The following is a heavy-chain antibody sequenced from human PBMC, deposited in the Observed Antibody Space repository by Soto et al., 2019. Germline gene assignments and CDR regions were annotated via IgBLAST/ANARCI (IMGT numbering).Heavy chain of an antibody. CDR3: ARDMTPAGIAFDY. V-gene: IGHV4-39*02. J-gene: IGHJ4*02. CDR1: GVSVSTNTQY. Sequence: SETLSLTCTVSGVSVSTNTQYWGWIRQSPGKGLEWIGSIYYGGRTYYNPSLKSRVTISVDTSKNQFSLRLSSVTAADTAVYFCARDMTPAGIAFDYWGQGTLVTVSS. D-gene: IGHD2-2*01. CDR2: IYYGGRT.